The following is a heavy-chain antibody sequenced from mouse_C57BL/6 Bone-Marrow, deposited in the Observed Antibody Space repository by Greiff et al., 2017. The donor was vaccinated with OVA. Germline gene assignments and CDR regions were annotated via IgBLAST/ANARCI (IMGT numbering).Heavy chain of an antibody. CDR2: INPGSGGS. V-gene: IGHV1-54*01. D-gene: IGHD3-2*02. Sequence: VQLQQSGAELVRPGTSVKVSCMASGYAFTNYLIEWVKQRPGQGLEWIGVINPGSGGSNYNEKFTGKATLTEDKSYSTAYMQRSSLTSEEAAVYFSARWAQAFAYWGQGTLVTVSA. CDR1: GYAFTNYL. J-gene: IGHJ3*01. CDR3: ARWAQAFAY.